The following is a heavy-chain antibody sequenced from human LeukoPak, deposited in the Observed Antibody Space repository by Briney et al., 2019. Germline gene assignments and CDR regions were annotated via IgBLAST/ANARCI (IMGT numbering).Heavy chain of an antibody. CDR2: IYYSGST. CDR1: GGSISSYY. V-gene: IGHV4-59*01. Sequence: SKTLSLTCTVSGGSISSYYWSWIRQPPGKGLEWIGYIYYSGSTNYNPSLKSRVTISVDTSKNQFSLKLSSVTAADTAVYYCAREAWSGDFWSGYKNKYYYYYYMDVWGKGTTVTVSS. CDR3: AREAWSGDFWSGYKNKYYYYYYMDV. J-gene: IGHJ6*03. D-gene: IGHD3-3*01.